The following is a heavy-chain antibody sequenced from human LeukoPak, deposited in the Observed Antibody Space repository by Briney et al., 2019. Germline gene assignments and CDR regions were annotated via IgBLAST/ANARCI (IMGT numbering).Heavy chain of an antibody. J-gene: IGHJ4*02. CDR3: ARQRTTVRRYFDY. D-gene: IGHD4-11*01. V-gene: IGHV3-21*01. Sequence: AGGSLRLSCAASGFTFSSYSMNWVRQAPGKGLEWVSSISSSSSYIYYADSVKGRFTISRDNAKNSLYLQLNSLRAEDTAVYYCARQRTTVRRYFDYWGQGTLVTVSS. CDR2: ISSSSSYI. CDR1: GFTFSSYS.